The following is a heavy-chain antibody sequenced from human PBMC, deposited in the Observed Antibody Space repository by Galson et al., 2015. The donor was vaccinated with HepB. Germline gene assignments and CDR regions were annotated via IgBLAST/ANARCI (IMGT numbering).Heavy chain of an antibody. CDR2: ISCGGSYK. J-gene: IGHJ3*02. V-gene: IGHV3-30*18. Sequence: SLRLSCAASGFTFSGYGMRWVRQAPGKGLEWVSDISCGGSYKYYADSVKGRFTISRDNAKNSLYLQMSSLRAEDTAVYYCTKALKIFGVVNEAFDIWGQGTMVTVHS. D-gene: IGHD3-3*01. CDR3: TKALKIFGVVNEAFDI. CDR1: GFTFSGYG.